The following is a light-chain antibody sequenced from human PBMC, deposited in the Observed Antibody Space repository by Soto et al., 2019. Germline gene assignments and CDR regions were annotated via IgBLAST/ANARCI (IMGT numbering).Light chain of an antibody. CDR3: QQHNNWPPIT. CDR2: DTS. Sequence: EIVMTPSPATLSVPQGAIVNLSCRASQSVSIKLAWYQQKPGQAPRLLIYDTSTRATGIPARFSGSGSGTGFTLTISSLQSEDFAVYYCQQHNNWPPITFGQGTRLEIK. CDR1: QSVSIK. V-gene: IGKV3-15*01. J-gene: IGKJ5*01.